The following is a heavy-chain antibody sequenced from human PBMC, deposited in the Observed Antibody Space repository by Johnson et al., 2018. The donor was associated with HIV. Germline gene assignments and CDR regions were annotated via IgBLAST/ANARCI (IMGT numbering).Heavy chain of an antibody. CDR1: GFTFSSYW. D-gene: IGHD3-16*02. CDR3: GRGRYDYFWWSYRFDAFDI. Sequence: VQLVESGGGLVQPGGSLRLSCAASGFTFSSYWMSWVRQAPGKGLEWVANIKQDGSEKYYVDSVKGRFTISSDNAKNSLYLQMNSLRAEDTAVYYCGRGRYDYFWWSYRFDAFDIWGQGTMVTVSS. CDR2: IKQDGSEK. V-gene: IGHV3-7*01. J-gene: IGHJ3*02.